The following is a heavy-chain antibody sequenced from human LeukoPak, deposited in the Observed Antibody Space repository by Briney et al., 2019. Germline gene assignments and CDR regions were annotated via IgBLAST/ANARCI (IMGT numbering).Heavy chain of an antibody. D-gene: IGHD3-22*01. CDR2: IYSGGST. J-gene: IGHJ4*02. Sequence: GGSLRLSCAASGFTFSNAWMSWVRQAPGKGLEWVSVIYSGGSTYYADSVKGRFTISRDNSKNTLYLQMNSLRAEDTAVYYCARDYYYDSSGYAYWGQGTLVTVSS. CDR1: GFTFSNAW. CDR3: ARDYYYDSSGYAY. V-gene: IGHV3-66*01.